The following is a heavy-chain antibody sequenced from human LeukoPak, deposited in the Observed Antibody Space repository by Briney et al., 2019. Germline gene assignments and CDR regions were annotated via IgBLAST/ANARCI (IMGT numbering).Heavy chain of an antibody. J-gene: IGHJ4*02. V-gene: IGHV3-23*01. D-gene: IGHD2/OR15-2a*01. CDR2: VSGNGEIT. CDR3: ARGGTRSPID. CDR1: GFTFNNYA. Sequence: GGSLRLSCAASGFTFNNYAMSWVRQAPGKGLEWVSVVSGNGEITYYVDSVKGRFTISRDNAKNSLYLQMNSLRAEDTAIYYCARGGTRSPIDWGPGTLVTVSS.